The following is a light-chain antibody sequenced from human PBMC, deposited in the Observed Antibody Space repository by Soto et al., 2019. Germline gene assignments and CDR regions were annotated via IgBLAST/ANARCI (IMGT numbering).Light chain of an antibody. CDR3: QQYNTWATWT. CDR1: QSVSSN. Sequence: EIVMTQSPSTLSASLGERATLSCRASQSVSSNLAWYQQTSGQAPRLLIYGASTRATGIPARFSGSGSGTEFTLTISSLQSEDFAVYYCQQYNTWATWTFGQGTKVDIK. CDR2: GAS. V-gene: IGKV3D-15*01. J-gene: IGKJ1*01.